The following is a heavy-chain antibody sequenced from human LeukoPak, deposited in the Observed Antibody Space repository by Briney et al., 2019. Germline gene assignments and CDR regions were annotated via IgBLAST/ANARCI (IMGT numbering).Heavy chain of an antibody. Sequence: ASVKVSCKASGYTFTSYAMHWVRQAPGQRLEWMGWINAGNGNTKYSQKFQGRVTITRDTSASTAYMELSSLRSDDTAVYYCARVGWNDVRLIDYWGQGTLVTVSS. D-gene: IGHD1-1*01. CDR1: GYTFTSYA. CDR2: INAGNGNT. V-gene: IGHV1-3*01. J-gene: IGHJ4*02. CDR3: ARVGWNDVRLIDY.